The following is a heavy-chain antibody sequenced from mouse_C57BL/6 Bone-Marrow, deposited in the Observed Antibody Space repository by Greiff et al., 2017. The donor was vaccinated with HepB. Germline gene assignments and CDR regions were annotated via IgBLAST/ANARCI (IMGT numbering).Heavy chain of an antibody. D-gene: IGHD1-1*01. CDR3: AIYYYGSSLDV. CDR2: IYPRSGNT. Sequence: VQLQESGAELARPGASVKLSCKASGYTFTSYGISWVKQRTGQGLEWIGEIYPRSGNTYYNEKFKGKATLTADKSSSTAYMELRSLTSEDSAVYFCAIYYYGSSLDVWGTGTTVTVSS. V-gene: IGHV1-81*01. J-gene: IGHJ1*03. CDR1: GYTFTSYG.